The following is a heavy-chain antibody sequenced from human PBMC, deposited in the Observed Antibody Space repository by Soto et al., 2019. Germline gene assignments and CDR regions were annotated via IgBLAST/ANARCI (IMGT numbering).Heavy chain of an antibody. J-gene: IGHJ3*02. CDR1: GGSTSSYY. Sequence: PSETLSLTCTVSGGSTSSYYWSWIRQPPGKGLEWIGYIYYSGSTNYNPSLKSRVTISVDTSKNQFSLKLSSVTAADTAVYYCARLYGDSEAFDIWGQGTMVTVSS. CDR3: ARLYGDSEAFDI. CDR2: IYYSGST. V-gene: IGHV4-59*08. D-gene: IGHD4-17*01.